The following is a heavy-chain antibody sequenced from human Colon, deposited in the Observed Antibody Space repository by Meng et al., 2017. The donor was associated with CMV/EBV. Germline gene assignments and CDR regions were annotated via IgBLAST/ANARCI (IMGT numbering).Heavy chain of an antibody. J-gene: IGHJ4*02. CDR2: IKEDGSEK. CDR1: GFTFSNYW. CDR3: ARDSFPYSTDK. Sequence: GESLKISCAASGFTFSNYWMTWLRQAPGRGLELVAHIKEDGSEKYFVGSVKGRFTISRDNAKNSLYLQMNSLRADDTAVYYCARDSFPYSTDKWGQGTLVTVSS. D-gene: IGHD2-15*01. V-gene: IGHV3-7*01.